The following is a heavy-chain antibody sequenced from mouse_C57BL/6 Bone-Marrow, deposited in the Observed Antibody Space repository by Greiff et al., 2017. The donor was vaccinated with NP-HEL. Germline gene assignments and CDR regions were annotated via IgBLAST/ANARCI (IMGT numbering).Heavy chain of an antibody. CDR1: GYTFTSYW. CDR3: AETAQASWFAY. J-gene: IGHJ3*01. V-gene: IGHV1-59*01. CDR2: IDPSDSYT. Sequence: QVQLQQPGAELVRPGTSVKLSCKASGYTFTSYWMHWVKQRPGQGLEWIGVIDPSDSYTNYNQKFKGKATLTVDPSSSTAYMQLSSLTSEDSAVYYCAETAQASWFAYWGQGTLVTVSA. D-gene: IGHD3-2*02.